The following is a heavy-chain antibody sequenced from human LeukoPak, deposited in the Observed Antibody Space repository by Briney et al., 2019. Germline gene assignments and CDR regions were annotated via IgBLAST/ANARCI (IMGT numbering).Heavy chain of an antibody. CDR3: AKVKGEVIGAFDI. CDR1: RFTFSSYG. Sequence: GSLRLSCAASRFTFSSYGMHWVRQAPGKGLELVAVISYDGNNRYYADSVKGRFTISRYNSKNTLYLQMNSLRAEDTAVYYCAKVKGEVIGAFDIWGQGTMVTVSS. D-gene: IGHD3-16*01. CDR2: ISYDGNNR. V-gene: IGHV3-30*18. J-gene: IGHJ3*02.